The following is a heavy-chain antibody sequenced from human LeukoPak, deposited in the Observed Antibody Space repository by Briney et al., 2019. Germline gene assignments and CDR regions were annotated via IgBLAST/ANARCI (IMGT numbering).Heavy chain of an antibody. CDR1: GFTLNKYW. V-gene: IGHV3-74*01. J-gene: IGHJ5*02. Sequence: PGGSLRLSCEASGFTLNKYWVHWVRQAPGRGLVWVSRITGDGSDIAYADSVKGRFTVSRDDAKNILLLQMTSLRVEDTAIYYCARDAYTTTSNWLDPWGQGTLVTVSS. CDR3: ARDAYTTTSNWLDP. CDR2: ITGDGSDI. D-gene: IGHD4-17*01.